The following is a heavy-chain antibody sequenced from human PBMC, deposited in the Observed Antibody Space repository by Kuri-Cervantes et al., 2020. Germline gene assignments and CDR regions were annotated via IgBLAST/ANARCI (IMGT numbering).Heavy chain of an antibody. CDR3: AREGFRGYQLLWGGYYFDY. Sequence: LSLTCAASGFTFSSYWMHWVRQAPGKGLEWVAVISYDGSNKYYADSVRGRFTISRDNSKNTLYLQMNSLRAEDTAVYYCAREGFRGYQLLWGGYYFDYWGQGTLVTVSS. V-gene: IGHV3-30*01. D-gene: IGHD2-2*01. CDR2: ISYDGSNK. CDR1: GFTFSSYW. J-gene: IGHJ4*02.